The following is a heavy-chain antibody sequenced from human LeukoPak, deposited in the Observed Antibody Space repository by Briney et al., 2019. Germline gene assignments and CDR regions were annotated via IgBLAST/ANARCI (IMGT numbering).Heavy chain of an antibody. CDR2: IYTSGST. CDR1: GGSTSSGSYY. D-gene: IGHD3-10*01. J-gene: IGHJ6*03. V-gene: IGHV4-61*02. CDR3: ARVHMVRGVIRSAYYMDV. Sequence: PSQTLSLTCTVSGGSTSSGSYYWSWIRQPAGKGLEWIGRIYTSGSTNYNPSLKSRVTISVDTSKNQFSLKLSSVTAADTAVYYCARVHMVRGVIRSAYYMDVWGKGTTVTISS.